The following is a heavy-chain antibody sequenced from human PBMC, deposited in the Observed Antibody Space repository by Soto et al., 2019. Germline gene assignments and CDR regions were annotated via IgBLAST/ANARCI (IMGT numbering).Heavy chain of an antibody. V-gene: IGHV3-30*18. J-gene: IGHJ4*02. D-gene: IGHD2-2*01. CDR3: VKGARVVVVPAVMTPLDD. CDR1: GFTFSGHG. Sequence: QVQLVESGGGVVQPGRSLRLSCAASGFTFSGHGMHWVRQAPGKGLEWVAVISDDGSNKNYADSVKGRFTISRDNSKKTLFLQMNSLRAADTAVYYCVKGARVVVVPAVMTPLDDWGQGTLGTASS. CDR2: ISDDGSNK.